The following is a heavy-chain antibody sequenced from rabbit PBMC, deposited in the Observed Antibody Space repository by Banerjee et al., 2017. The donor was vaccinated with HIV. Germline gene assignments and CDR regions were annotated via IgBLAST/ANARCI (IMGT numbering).Heavy chain of an antibody. J-gene: IGHJ4*01. CDR2: ISGSSGTT. CDR3: ARSNSGSPNAINL. Sequence: QEQLEESGGGLVQPEGSLTLTCTASGFSFSGYWICWVRQAPGKGLEWIACISGSSGTTAYASWAKGRFTSSKTSSTTVTLQMTSLTAADTATYFCARSNSGSPNAINLWGQGTLVTVS. V-gene: IGHV1S45*01. D-gene: IGHD1-1*01. CDR1: GFSFSGYW.